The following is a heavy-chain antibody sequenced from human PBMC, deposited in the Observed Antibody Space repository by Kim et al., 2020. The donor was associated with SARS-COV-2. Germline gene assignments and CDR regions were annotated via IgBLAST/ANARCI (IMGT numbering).Heavy chain of an antibody. CDR2: IYYSGST. D-gene: IGHD2-2*02. J-gene: IGHJ4*02. CDR1: GGSISSGGYY. CDR3: AWGGVVPAAIGGGFDY. V-gene: IGHV4-31*03. Sequence: SETLSLTCTVSGGSISSGGYYWSWIRQHPGKGLEWIGYIYYSGSTYYNPSLKSRVTISVDTSKNQFSLKLSSVTAADTAVYYCAWGGVVPAAIGGGFDYWGQGNLFTVSS.